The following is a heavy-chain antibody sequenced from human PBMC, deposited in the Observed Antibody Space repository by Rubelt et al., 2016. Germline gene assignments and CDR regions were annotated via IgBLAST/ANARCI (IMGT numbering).Heavy chain of an antibody. Sequence: QVQLQPWGAGLLKPSETLSLTCAVYGGSFSGYYWSWIRQPPGKGLEWIGEINYSGSTNYHPSLKSRVTLSVDTSKSQFYRKLSSVTVADTAVYYCARGKEGLGVTMMDYWGQGTLVTVSS. CDR3: ARGKEGLGVTMMDY. CDR1: GGSFSGYY. J-gene: IGHJ4*02. CDR2: INYSGST. D-gene: IGHD3-22*01. V-gene: IGHV4-34*01.